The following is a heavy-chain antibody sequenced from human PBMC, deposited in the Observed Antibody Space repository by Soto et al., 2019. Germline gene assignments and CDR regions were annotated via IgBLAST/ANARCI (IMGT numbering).Heavy chain of an antibody. J-gene: IGHJ6*02. CDR2: ISGSGGST. CDR1: GFTFSSYA. Sequence: GGSLRLSCAASGFTFSSYAMSWVRQAPGKGLEWVSAISGSGGSTYYADSVKGRFTISRDNSKNTLYLQMNSLRAEDTAVYYCAKADGSTYYYYYGMDVWGQGTTVTVSS. V-gene: IGHV3-23*01. CDR3: AKADGSTYYYYYGMDV. D-gene: IGHD2-2*01.